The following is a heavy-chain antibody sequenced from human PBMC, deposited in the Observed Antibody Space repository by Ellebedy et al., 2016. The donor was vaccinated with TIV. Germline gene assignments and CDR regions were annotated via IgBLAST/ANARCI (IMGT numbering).Heavy chain of an antibody. CDR3: ASARRDGYTYYYYGLDV. CDR2: IAYSGNT. D-gene: IGHD5-24*01. CDR1: GGSISSYY. J-gene: IGHJ6*02. V-gene: IGHV4-59*05. Sequence: MPSETLSLTCTVSGGSISSYYLSRIRQHPGKGLEWIGSIAYSGNTYYNPSLESRVTISVDTSKIQFALKLSSVTAADTAVYYCASARRDGYTYYYYGLDVWGQGTTVTVSS.